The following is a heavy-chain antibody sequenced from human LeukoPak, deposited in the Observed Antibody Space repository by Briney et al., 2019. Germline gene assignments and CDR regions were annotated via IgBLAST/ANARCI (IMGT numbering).Heavy chain of an antibody. CDR1: GFTFSSYN. D-gene: IGHD3-10*01. CDR2: IKSKTDGGTT. V-gene: IGHV3-15*01. J-gene: IGHJ4*02. Sequence: GGSLRLSCAASGFTFSSYNMNWVRQAPGKGLEWVGRIKSKTDGGTTDYAAPVKGRFTISRDDSKNTLYLQMNSLKTEDTAVYYCTTGGYGSGSYRRDYWGQGTLVTVSS. CDR3: TTGGYGSGSYRRDY.